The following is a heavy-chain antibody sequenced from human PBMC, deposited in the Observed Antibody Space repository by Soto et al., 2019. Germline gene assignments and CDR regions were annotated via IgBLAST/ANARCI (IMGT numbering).Heavy chain of an antibody. D-gene: IGHD6-19*01. CDR3: ARAGGLGAVAVDY. CDR1: GGSISSGGYS. J-gene: IGHJ4*02. CDR2: IHHSGST. V-gene: IGHV4-30-2*01. Sequence: QLQLQESGSGLVKPSQTLSLTCAVSGGSISSGGYSWSWIRQPPGKGLEWIGYIHHSGSTYYNPSLKSRVTISVDRSKNQFSLQLRSVTAADTAVYYCARAGGLGAVAVDYWGQGTLVTVSS.